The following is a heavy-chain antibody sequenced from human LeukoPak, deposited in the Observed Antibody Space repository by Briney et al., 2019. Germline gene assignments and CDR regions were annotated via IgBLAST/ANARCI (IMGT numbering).Heavy chain of an antibody. J-gene: IGHJ4*02. CDR2: IYHTGYT. Sequence: PSETLSLTCNVSDYSISSVYYWGWIRQSPGKGLEWIGSIYHTGYTYYNPSLKSRITISLETSRTQFSLKLNSVTAADTAVYFCVTTGHSSGWQFDYWGQGTLVTVSS. D-gene: IGHD6-19*01. CDR3: VTTGHSSGWQFDY. CDR1: DYSISSVYY. V-gene: IGHV4-38-2*02.